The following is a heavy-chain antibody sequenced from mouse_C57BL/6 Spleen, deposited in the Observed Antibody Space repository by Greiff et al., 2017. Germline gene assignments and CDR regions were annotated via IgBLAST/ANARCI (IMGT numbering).Heavy chain of an antibody. Sequence: EVKLVESGGGLVKPGGSLKLSCAASGFTFSSYAMSWVRQTPEKRLEWVATISDGGSYTYYPDNVKGRFTISRDNAKNNLYLQMSHLKSEDTAMYYCARERRLGRGAMDYWGQGTSVTVSS. CDR3: ARERRLGRGAMDY. CDR2: ISDGGSYT. J-gene: IGHJ4*01. CDR1: GFTFSSYA. V-gene: IGHV5-4*01. D-gene: IGHD4-1*01.